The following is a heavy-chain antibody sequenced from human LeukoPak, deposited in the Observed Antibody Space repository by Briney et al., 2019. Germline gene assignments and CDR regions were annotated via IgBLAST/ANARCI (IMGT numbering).Heavy chain of an antibody. D-gene: IGHD5-18*01. V-gene: IGHV3-21*01. CDR1: GFTFSSYS. CDR3: ARDSAAMADY. J-gene: IGHJ4*02. CDR2: ISSSSSYI. Sequence: GGSLRLSCAASGFTFSSYSMNRVRQAPGKGLEWVSSISSSSSYIYYADSVKGRFTISRDNAKNSLYLQMNSLRAEDTAVYYCARDSAAMADYWGQGTLVTVSS.